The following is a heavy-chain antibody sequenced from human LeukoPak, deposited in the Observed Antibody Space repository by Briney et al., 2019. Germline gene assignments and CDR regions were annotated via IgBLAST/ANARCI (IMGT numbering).Heavy chain of an antibody. CDR3: ARDRGYSCGY. V-gene: IGHV3-23*01. D-gene: IGHD5-18*01. CDR1: GFTFSSYA. CDR2: ISGSGDST. J-gene: IGHJ4*02. Sequence: GGSLRLSCAASGFTFSSYAMNWVRQAPGKGLEWVSTISGSGDSTYYADSVKGRFTISRDNSKNTLYLQMNSLRAEDTAVYYCARDRGYSCGYWGQGALVTVSS.